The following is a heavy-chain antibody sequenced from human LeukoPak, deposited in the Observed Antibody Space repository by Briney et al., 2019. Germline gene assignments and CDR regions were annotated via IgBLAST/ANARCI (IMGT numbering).Heavy chain of an antibody. CDR2: IYYSGST. D-gene: IGHD2-15*01. J-gene: IGHJ4*02. Sequence: PSETLSLTCTVSGGSISGGNYYWGWIRQPPGKGLEWLGNIYYSGSTYYNPSLKSRVTISVDTSKNQFSLNLISVTAADTAVYYCARLDCSPGSCYFDYWGQGTLVTVSS. CDR1: GGSISGGNYY. CDR3: ARLDCSPGSCYFDY. V-gene: IGHV4-39*01.